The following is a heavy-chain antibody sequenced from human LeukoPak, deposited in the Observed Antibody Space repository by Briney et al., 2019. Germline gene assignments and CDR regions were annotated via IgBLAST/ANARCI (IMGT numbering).Heavy chain of an antibody. V-gene: IGHV1-69*13. CDR3: ARNKRYFDWLFWDY. D-gene: IGHD3-9*01. Sequence: SVKVSCRASGGTFSSYAISWVRQAPGQGLEWMGGIIPIFGTANYAQKFQGRVTITADESTSAAYMELSSLRSEDTAVYYCARNKRYFDWLFWDYWGQGTLVTVSS. CDR1: GGTFSSYA. CDR2: IIPIFGTA. J-gene: IGHJ4*02.